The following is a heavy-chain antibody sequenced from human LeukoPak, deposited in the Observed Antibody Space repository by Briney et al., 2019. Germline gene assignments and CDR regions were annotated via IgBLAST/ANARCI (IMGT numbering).Heavy chain of an antibody. V-gene: IGHV3-21*01. CDR1: GFTFSSYS. J-gene: IGHJ6*03. CDR3: ARVGIVVVPAASYYMDV. Sequence: PGGSLRLSCAASGFTFSSYSMNWVRQAPGKGLEWVSSISSSSYIYHADSVKGRFTTSRDNAKNSLYLQMNSLRAEDTAVYYCARVGIVVVPAASYYMDVWGKRTTVTVSS. CDR2: ISSSSYI. D-gene: IGHD2-2*01.